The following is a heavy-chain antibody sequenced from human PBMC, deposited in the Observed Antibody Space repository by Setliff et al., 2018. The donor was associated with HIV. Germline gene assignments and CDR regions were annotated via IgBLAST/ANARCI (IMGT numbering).Heavy chain of an antibody. D-gene: IGHD3-22*01. Sequence: GGSLRLSCAASEFTFNSYPMTWVRQAPGKGLEWVSSISGSGDDTQYVDSVKGRFTISRDNAKNTLYLQMSSLSADDTDLYDCARQAHPRGFYGSSGLFDSWGQGTLVTVSS. J-gene: IGHJ4*02. CDR1: EFTFNSYP. CDR3: ARQAHPRGFYGSSGLFDS. V-gene: IGHV3-23*01. CDR2: ISGSGDDT.